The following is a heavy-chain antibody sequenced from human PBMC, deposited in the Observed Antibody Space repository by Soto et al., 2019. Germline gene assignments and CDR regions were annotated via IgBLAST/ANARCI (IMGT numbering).Heavy chain of an antibody. J-gene: IGHJ3*02. V-gene: IGHV1-3*01. CDR3: ARDRSGGTWDAFDI. CDR1: GYTFTSYA. Sequence: ASVKVSCKASGYTFTSYAIHWVRQAPGQRLEWMGWIDAGNGNTKYSQKLQGRVTITRDTSASTAYLELSSLRSEDTAVYYCARDRSGGTWDAFDIWGQGTMVTVSS. D-gene: IGHD2-15*01. CDR2: IDAGNGNT.